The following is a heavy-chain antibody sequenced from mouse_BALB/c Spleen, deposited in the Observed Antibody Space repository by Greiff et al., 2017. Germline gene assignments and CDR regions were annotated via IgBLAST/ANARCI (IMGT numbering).Heavy chain of an antibody. CDR2: ISSGGSYT. D-gene: IGHD1-2*01. CDR1: GFTFSSYA. V-gene: IGHV5-9-3*01. CDR3: ARHEDSLI. J-gene: IGHJ2*01. Sequence: DVQLVESGGGLVKPGGSLKLSCAASGFTFSSYAMSWVRQTPEKRLEWVATISSGGSYTYYPDSVKGRFTISRDNAKNTLYLQMSSLRSEDTAMYYCARHEDSLIWGQGTTLTVSS.